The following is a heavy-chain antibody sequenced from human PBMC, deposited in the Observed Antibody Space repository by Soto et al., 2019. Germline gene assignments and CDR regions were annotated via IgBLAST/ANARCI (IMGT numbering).Heavy chain of an antibody. J-gene: IGHJ1*01. CDR3: ARESGENWTYEAH. D-gene: IGHD1-7*01. CDR2: ITVNGNT. V-gene: IGHV4-4*07. CDR1: GAYISDFS. Sequence: SETLSLTCTVSGAYISDFSWSWIRQPAGKGLEWIGRITVNGNTQYNPSFRSRVTMSMDTSRNQFSLNLQSATAADTALYYCARESGENWTYEAHWGQGTLVTVSS.